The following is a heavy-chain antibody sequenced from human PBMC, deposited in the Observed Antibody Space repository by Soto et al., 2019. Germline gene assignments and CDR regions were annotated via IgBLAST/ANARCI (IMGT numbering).Heavy chain of an antibody. D-gene: IGHD2-2*01. J-gene: IGHJ3*02. CDR1: GYSFTSYW. CDR2: IDPSDSYT. CDR3: ARHHCSSTSCYVGGDAFDI. V-gene: IGHV5-10-1*01. Sequence: GESLKISCKGSGYSFTSYWISWVRQMPGKGLEWMGRIDPSDSYTNYSPSFQGHVTISADKSISTAYLQWSSLKASDTAMYYCARHHCSSTSCYVGGDAFDIWGQGTMVTV.